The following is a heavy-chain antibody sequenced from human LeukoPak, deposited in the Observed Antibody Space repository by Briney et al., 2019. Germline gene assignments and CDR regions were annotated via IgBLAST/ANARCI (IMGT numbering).Heavy chain of an antibody. V-gene: IGHV4-39*01. CDR2: IYYSGST. Sequence: SETLSLTCTVSGGSISSSSYYWGWIRQPPGKGLEWIGSIYYSGSTYYNPSLKSRVTISVDTSKNQFSLKLSSVTAADTAVYYCARAFIYDSSGYYRYWGQGTLVTVSS. CDR1: GGSISSSSYY. CDR3: ARAFIYDSSGYYRY. D-gene: IGHD3-22*01. J-gene: IGHJ4*02.